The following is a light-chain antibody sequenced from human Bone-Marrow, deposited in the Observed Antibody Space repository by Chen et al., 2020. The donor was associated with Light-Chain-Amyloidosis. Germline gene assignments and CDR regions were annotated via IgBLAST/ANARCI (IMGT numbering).Light chain of an antibody. V-gene: IGLV2-14*01. Sequence: QSALTQPASVSGSPGQSITISCTGTSSDVGGHNHVSWYQQHPDKAPKLMISEVTNRPSWVPDRFSGSKSDNTASLTISGLQTEDEADYVCSSYTITNTLVFGSGTRVTVL. CDR1: SSDVGGHNH. CDR3: SSYTITNTLV. J-gene: IGLJ1*01. CDR2: EVT.